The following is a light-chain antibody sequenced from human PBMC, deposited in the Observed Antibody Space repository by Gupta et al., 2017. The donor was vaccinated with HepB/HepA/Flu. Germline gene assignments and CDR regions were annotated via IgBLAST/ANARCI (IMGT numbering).Light chain of an antibody. Sequence: DIVVTPSPLSLAVTPGGPASIACRSSQSLLHRTGYNYLDWFLQKPGQSPQLLIYLGSNRASGVPYRFSGSGSGTDFTLKISRVEAEDVGVYYCMHTLRTLTWTFGQGTKVEIK. CDR3: MHTLRTLTWT. CDR1: QSLLHRTGYNY. V-gene: IGKV2-28*01. CDR2: LGS. J-gene: IGKJ1*01.